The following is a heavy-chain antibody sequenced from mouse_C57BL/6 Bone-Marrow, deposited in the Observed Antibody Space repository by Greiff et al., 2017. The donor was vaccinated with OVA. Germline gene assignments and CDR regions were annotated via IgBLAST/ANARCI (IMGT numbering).Heavy chain of an antibody. CDR3: ARGRDYYGPYLDY. Sequence: VQLQESGPELVKPGASVKISCKASGYSFTSYYIHWVKQRPGQGLEWIGWIYPGSGNTTYNEKFKGKATLTADTSSSTAYMQLSILTSEDSAVYYCARGRDYYGPYLDYWGQGTTLTVSS. CDR1: GYSFTSYY. CDR2: IYPGSGNT. J-gene: IGHJ2*01. V-gene: IGHV1-66*01. D-gene: IGHD1-2*01.